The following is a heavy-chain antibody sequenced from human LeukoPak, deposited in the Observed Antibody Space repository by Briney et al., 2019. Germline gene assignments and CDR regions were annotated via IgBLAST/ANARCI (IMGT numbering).Heavy chain of an antibody. CDR2: ISSSSSYI. J-gene: IGHJ4*02. Sequence: GGSLRLSCAASGFTFSSYSMNWVRQAPGKGLEWVSSISSSSSYIYYADSVKGRFTISRDNAKNSLYLQMNSLRAEDTAVYYCARDSSVVYYDFWSGYLPADYWGQGTLVTVSS. D-gene: IGHD3-3*01. V-gene: IGHV3-21*01. CDR3: ARDSSVVYYDFWSGYLPADY. CDR1: GFTFSSYS.